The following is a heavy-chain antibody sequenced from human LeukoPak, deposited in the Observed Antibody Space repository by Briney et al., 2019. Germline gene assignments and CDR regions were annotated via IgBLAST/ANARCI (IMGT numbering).Heavy chain of an antibody. Sequence: SETLSLTCTVSGGSISSYYWSWIRQPPGKGLEWIGYIYYSGSTNYNPSLKGRVTISVDTSKNQFSLKLSSVTAADTAVYYCARHDPIAVAAYFDYWGQGTLVTVSS. CDR2: IYYSGST. D-gene: IGHD6-19*01. J-gene: IGHJ4*02. V-gene: IGHV4-59*08. CDR1: GGSISSYY. CDR3: ARHDPIAVAAYFDY.